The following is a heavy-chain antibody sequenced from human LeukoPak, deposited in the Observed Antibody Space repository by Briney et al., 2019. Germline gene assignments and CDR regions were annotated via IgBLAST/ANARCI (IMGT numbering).Heavy chain of an antibody. D-gene: IGHD6-19*01. V-gene: IGHV3-21*01. CDR2: ITSGTTYI. CDR3: ARIVVDSRGWYHFDY. CDR1: GFTFSDYN. J-gene: IGHJ4*02. Sequence: GGSLRLSCAASGFTFSDYNMNWVRQSPEKGLEWVSSITSGTTYIYYADSVRGRFTLSRDNAKNSLYLQMNSLRAEDTAVYYCARIVVDSRGWYHFDYWGQGTLVTVSS.